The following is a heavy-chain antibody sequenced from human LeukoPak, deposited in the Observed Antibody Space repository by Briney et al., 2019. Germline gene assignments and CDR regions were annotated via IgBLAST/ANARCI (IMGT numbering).Heavy chain of an antibody. J-gene: IGHJ4*02. Sequence: GGSLRLSCAASGFTFSSYSMNWVRQAPGKGLEWVSYISSSSSTIYYADSVKGRFTISRDNAKNSLYLQMNSLRAEDTAVYYCARGGDSGSYLFDYWGQGTLVTVSS. D-gene: IGHD1-26*01. CDR3: ARGGDSGSYLFDY. CDR1: GFTFSSYS. V-gene: IGHV3-48*01. CDR2: ISSSSSTI.